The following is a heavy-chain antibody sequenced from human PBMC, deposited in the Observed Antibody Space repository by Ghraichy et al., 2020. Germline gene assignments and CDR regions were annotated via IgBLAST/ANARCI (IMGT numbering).Heavy chain of an antibody. V-gene: IGHV1-69*13. Sequence: VNVSCKASGGTFSSYAISWVRQAPGQGLEWMGGIIPIFGTANYAQKFQGRVTITADESTSTAYMELSSLRSEDTAVYYCARVGTAMVSYYFDYWGQGTLVTVSS. CDR2: IIPIFGTA. CDR1: GGTFSSYA. CDR3: ARVGTAMVSYYFDY. J-gene: IGHJ4*02. D-gene: IGHD5-18*01.